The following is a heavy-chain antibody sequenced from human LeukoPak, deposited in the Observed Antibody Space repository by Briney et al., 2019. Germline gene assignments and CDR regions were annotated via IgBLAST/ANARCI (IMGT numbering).Heavy chain of an antibody. CDR2: IIPIFGTA. Sequence: SVEVSCKASGGTFSSYAISWVRQAPGQGLEWMGGIIPIFGTANYAQKFQGRVTITTDESTSTAYMELSSLRSEDTAVYYCAGGAYGGDGWGYFYYYYMDVWGKGTTVTVSS. D-gene: IGHD4-23*01. V-gene: IGHV1-69*05. CDR3: AGGAYGGDGWGYFYYYYMDV. J-gene: IGHJ6*03. CDR1: GGTFSSYA.